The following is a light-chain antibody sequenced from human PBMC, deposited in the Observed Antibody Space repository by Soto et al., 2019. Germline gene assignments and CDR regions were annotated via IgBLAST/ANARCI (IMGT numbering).Light chain of an antibody. J-gene: IGLJ1*01. CDR3: SSYTISSTYV. Sequence: QSALTQPASVSGSPGQSIAISCTGTSSDVGGYNYVSWYQQHPGKAPKLLINDVSNRPSGVSNRFSGSKSGNTASLTISGLQAEDEADYYCSSYTISSTYVFGTGTKLTVL. CDR2: DVS. V-gene: IGLV2-14*01. CDR1: SSDVGGYNY.